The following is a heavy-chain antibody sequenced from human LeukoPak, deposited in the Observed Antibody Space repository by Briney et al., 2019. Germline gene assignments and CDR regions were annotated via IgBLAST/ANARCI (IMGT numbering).Heavy chain of an antibody. CDR2: IFYSGST. Sequence: PSQTLSLTCNVSGGSISSGGYYWSWIRQPPGKGLEWIGYIFYSGSTYYNPSLKSRVTISVDTSNNQFSPKLSSVTAADTAVYYCAREDRVAAGATSWFDPWGQGTLVTVSS. V-gene: IGHV4-31*03. CDR3: AREDRVAAGATSWFDP. CDR1: GGSISSGGYY. D-gene: IGHD6-13*01. J-gene: IGHJ5*02.